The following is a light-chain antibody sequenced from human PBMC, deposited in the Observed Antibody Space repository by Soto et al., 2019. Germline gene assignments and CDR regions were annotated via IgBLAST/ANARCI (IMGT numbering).Light chain of an antibody. Sequence: DIKMNISPSSLSASVGDRVTITCRASQSISSYLNWYQQKPGKAPKLLIYAASSLQSGVPSRFSGSGSGTDFTLTISCLQPEDFVTYYSQVSYSILRTFCEVTMVDI. V-gene: IGKV1-39*01. J-gene: IGKJ1*01. CDR3: QVSYSILRT. CDR1: QSISSY. CDR2: AAS.